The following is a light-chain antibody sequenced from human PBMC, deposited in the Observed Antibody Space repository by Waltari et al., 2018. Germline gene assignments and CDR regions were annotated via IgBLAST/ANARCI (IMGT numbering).Light chain of an antibody. CDR1: QSLLHSNGYNY. V-gene: IGKV2-28*01. CDR3: MQALQTPLT. Sequence: DIVMTQSPLSLPVTPGEPASISCRSSQSLLHSNGYNYLDWYLQKSGQSPQLLIYLGSNRASRVPDRFSGSGSGTDFTLKISRVEAEDVGVYYCMQALQTPLTFGGGTKVEIK. CDR2: LGS. J-gene: IGKJ4*01.